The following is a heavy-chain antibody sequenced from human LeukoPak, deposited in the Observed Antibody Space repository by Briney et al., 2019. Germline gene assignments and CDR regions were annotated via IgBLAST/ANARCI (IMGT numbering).Heavy chain of an antibody. V-gene: IGHV4-4*07. J-gene: IGHJ4*01. CDR1: GASIRSHY. CDR3: VRESVFGSRYYFDY. D-gene: IGHD3-3*01. Sequence: SETLSLTCTVSGASIRSHYWNWIRQTAGEGQEWVRRIYNNRSPDYNPSLKSRVTISVDTSKNQLSLKMTSVTVADTALYYCVRESVFGSRYYFDYWGHGILVTVSS. CDR2: IYNNRSP.